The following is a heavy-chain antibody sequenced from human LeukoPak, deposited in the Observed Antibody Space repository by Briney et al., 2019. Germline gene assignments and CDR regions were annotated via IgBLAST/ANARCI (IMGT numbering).Heavy chain of an antibody. CDR3: VSDYYGSGSYDY. J-gene: IGHJ4*02. Sequence: ASVKVSCKASGYTFTSYDINWVRQATGQGLEWIGWMNPNSGNTGYAQKFHGRVTITRNTSISTAYMELSRLRSEDTAVYYCVSDYYGSGSYDYWGQGTLVTVSS. V-gene: IGHV1-8*01. CDR2: MNPNSGNT. CDR1: GYTFTSYD. D-gene: IGHD3-10*01.